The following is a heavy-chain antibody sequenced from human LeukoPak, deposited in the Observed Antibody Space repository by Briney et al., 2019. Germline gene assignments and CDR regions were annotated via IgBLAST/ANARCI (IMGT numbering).Heavy chain of an antibody. J-gene: IGHJ6*03. CDR2: ISAYNGNT. CDR1: GYTFTSYG. D-gene: IGHD3-22*01. Sequence: GASVKVSCKASGYTFTSYGISWVRQAPGQGLEWMGWISAYNGNTNYAQNFQGRVTMTRNTSISTAYMELSSLRSEDTAVYYCARRYSDSGNYYYMDVWGKGTTVTISS. V-gene: IGHV1-18*01. CDR3: ARRYSDSGNYYYMDV.